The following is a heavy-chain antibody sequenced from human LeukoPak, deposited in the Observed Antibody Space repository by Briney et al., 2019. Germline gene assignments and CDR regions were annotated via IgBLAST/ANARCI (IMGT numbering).Heavy chain of an antibody. CDR2: IYYSGST. Sequence: SETLSLTCTVSGGSISSYYWSWIRQPPGKGLEWIGYIYYSGSTNYNPSLKSRATISVDTSKNQFSLKLSSVTAADTAVYYCARGEGDTAMVTDYWGQGTLVTVSS. J-gene: IGHJ4*02. CDR1: GGSISSYY. CDR3: ARGEGDTAMVTDY. D-gene: IGHD5-18*01. V-gene: IGHV4-59*01.